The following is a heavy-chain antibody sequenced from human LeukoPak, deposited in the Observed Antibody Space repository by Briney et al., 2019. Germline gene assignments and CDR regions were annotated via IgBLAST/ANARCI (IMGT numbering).Heavy chain of an antibody. CDR2: ISYDGINK. D-gene: IGHD3-22*01. V-gene: IGHV3-30-3*01. Sequence: GRSLRLSCAVSGFTFSSYAMRWVRQAPGKGLEWVAVISYDGINKYYADSVKGRFTISRDNSKNTLYLQMNSLRAEDTAVYYCARALYYYDSSGYGPGFDYWGQGTLVTVSS. CDR1: GFTFSSYA. J-gene: IGHJ4*02. CDR3: ARALYYYDSSGYGPGFDY.